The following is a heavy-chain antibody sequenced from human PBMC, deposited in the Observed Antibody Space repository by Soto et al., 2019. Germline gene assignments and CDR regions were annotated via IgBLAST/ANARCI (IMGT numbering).Heavy chain of an antibody. CDR3: ARAAVFYFLEVYYFDY. V-gene: IGHV3-21*01. Sequence: GGSLRLSCAASGFTFSSYSMNWVRQAPGKGLEWVSSISSSSSYIYYADSVKGRFTISRDNAKNSLYLQMNSLRAEDTAVYYCARAAVFYFLEVYYFDYWGQGTLVTVSS. D-gene: IGHD3-3*01. CDR2: ISSSSSYI. J-gene: IGHJ4*02. CDR1: GFTFSSYS.